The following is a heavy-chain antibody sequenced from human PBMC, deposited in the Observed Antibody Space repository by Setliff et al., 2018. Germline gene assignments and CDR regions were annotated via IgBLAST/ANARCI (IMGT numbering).Heavy chain of an antibody. V-gene: IGHV3-23*01. J-gene: IGHJ3*01. CDR3: AKEQEITLVPGIIPDAFDL. D-gene: IGHD3-10*01. CDR1: AFTFNKYA. CDR2: ITVSGHTT. Sequence: PGGSLRLSCAASAFTFNKYAVTWLRQAPGKGLEWVFSITVSGHTTYADSVKGRFSISRDNSKNTVYLQMNSLKIEDTAVYFCAKEQEITLVPGIIPDAFDLWGQGTMVTVSS.